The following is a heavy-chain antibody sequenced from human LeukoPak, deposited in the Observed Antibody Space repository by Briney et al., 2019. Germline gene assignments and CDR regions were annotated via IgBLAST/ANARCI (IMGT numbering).Heavy chain of an antibody. J-gene: IGHJ6*02. CDR3: ARVGTTSNFYYYYGMDV. CDR2: VNSDGSTT. CDR1: GFTFSSYW. D-gene: IGHD2/OR15-2a*01. Sequence: PWGSLRLSCAASGFTFSSYWMYWVRQAPGKGLVWVSRVNSDGSTTSYADSVKGRFTISRDNAKNTLYLQMNSLRAEDTAVYYCARVGTTSNFYYYYGMDVWGQGTTVTVSS. V-gene: IGHV3-74*01.